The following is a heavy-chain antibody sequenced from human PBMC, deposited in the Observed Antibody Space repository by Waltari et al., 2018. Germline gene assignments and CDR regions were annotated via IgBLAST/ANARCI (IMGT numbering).Heavy chain of an antibody. CDR2: IYTSGST. J-gene: IGHJ4*02. V-gene: IGHV4-4*07. CDR3: ARDRSSGYYLYYFDY. Sequence: QVQLQESGPGLVKPSETLSLTCTVSGGSISSYYWSWIRQPAGKGLQWIGRIYTSGSTNYTPSLKSRVTMSVDTSKNQFPLKLSSVTAADTAGYYCARDRSSGYYLYYFDYWGQGTLVTVSS. D-gene: IGHD3-22*01. CDR1: GGSISSYY.